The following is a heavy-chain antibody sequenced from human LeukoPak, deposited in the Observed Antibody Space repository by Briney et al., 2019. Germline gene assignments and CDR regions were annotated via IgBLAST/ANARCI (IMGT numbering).Heavy chain of an antibody. CDR2: INSDGSTT. Sequence: GRSLRLSCAASGFTFSNNWMHWVRQAPGKGLVWLSHINSDGSTTNYADSVKGRITISRDNAKSTLYLQMNSLRVEDTAVYYCARTEYCNSTTCKYASIWGQGTMVTVSS. CDR1: GFTFSNNW. D-gene: IGHD2/OR15-2a*01. CDR3: ARTEYCNSTTCKYASI. V-gene: IGHV3-74*01. J-gene: IGHJ3*02.